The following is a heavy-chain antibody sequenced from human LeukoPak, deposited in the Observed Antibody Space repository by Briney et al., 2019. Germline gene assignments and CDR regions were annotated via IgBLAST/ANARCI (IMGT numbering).Heavy chain of an antibody. CDR1: GFTVSSNY. V-gene: IGHV3-53*01. J-gene: IGHJ4*02. CDR3: ARAPYYYGPVDY. Sequence: GGSLRLSCAASGFTVSSNYMSWVRQAPGKGLEWVSVIYSGGSTYYADSVKGRFTISRDNSKNTLYLQMNSLRAEDTAVYYCARAPYYYGPVDYWSQGTLVTVSS. CDR2: IYSGGST. D-gene: IGHD3-10*01.